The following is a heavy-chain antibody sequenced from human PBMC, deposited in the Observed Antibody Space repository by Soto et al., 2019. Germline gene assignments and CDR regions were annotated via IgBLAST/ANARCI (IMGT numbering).Heavy chain of an antibody. V-gene: IGHV3-23*01. CDR3: AKERVLLWFGEARYFDY. D-gene: IGHD3-10*01. CDR2: ISGSGGST. Sequence: GGSLRLSCAASGFTFSSYAMSWVRQAPGKGLEWVSAISGSGGSTYYADSVKGRFTISRDNSKNTLYLQMNSLRAEDTAVYYCAKERVLLWFGEARYFDYWGQGTLVTVSS. J-gene: IGHJ4*02. CDR1: GFTFSSYA.